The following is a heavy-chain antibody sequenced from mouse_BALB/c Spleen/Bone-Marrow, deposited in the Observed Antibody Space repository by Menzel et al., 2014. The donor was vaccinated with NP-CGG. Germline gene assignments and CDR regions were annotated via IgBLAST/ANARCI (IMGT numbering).Heavy chain of an antibody. CDR3: ARCELGRGWCAY. CDR1: GFNIKDTY. V-gene: IGHV14-3*02. Sequence: EVMLVESGAELVKPGASVKLSRTASGFNIKDTYMHWVKQRPEQGLEWIGRIDPANGNTKYDPQFQGKATITADTSSNSAYLQLSSLASEHPTVYSCARCELGRGWCAYWGQGTLFTVSA. D-gene: IGHD4-1*01. CDR2: IDPANGNT. J-gene: IGHJ3*01.